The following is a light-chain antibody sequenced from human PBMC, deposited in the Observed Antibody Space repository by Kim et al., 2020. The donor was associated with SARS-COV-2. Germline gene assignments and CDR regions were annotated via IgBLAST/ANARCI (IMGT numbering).Light chain of an antibody. Sequence: AAVRDRVTITCPASQGIRNDLGWFQQKPGTAPKRLIYSASNLQSGVPSRFSGSGSGTEFTLTITSLQPEDFAVYYCLQHNTYPWTFGQGTKVDIK. CDR3: LQHNTYPWT. CDR2: SAS. CDR1: QGIRND. V-gene: IGKV1-17*01. J-gene: IGKJ1*01.